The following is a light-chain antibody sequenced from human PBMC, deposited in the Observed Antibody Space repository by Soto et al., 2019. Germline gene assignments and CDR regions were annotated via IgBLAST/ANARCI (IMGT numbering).Light chain of an antibody. CDR3: QQYGSSPRT. CDR2: DAS. V-gene: IGKV3-20*01. CDR1: QSVSSY. Sequence: EIVLTQSPATLSLSPGERATLSCRASQSVSSYLAWYQQEPGQAPRLLIYDASNRATGIPARFSGSGSGTDFTLTISRLEPEDFAVYYCQQYGSSPRTFGQGTRLEIK. J-gene: IGKJ5*01.